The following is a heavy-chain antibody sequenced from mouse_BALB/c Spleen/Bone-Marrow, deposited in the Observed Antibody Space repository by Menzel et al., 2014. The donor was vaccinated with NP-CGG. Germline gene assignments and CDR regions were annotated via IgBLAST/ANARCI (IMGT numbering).Heavy chain of an antibody. CDR2: ISSSYGDA. Sequence: QVQLQQSGAELVRPGVSVKISCKGSGYTFTDYAMHWVKQSHAKSLEWIGIISSSYGDATYNQKFKGKATMTVDKSSNTAYMELARLTSEDSAIYYCARGLSYYYGTSYYFDNWGQGTTLTVSS. D-gene: IGHD1-1*01. CDR3: ARGLSYYYGTSYYFDN. CDR1: GYTFTDYA. V-gene: IGHV1S137*01. J-gene: IGHJ2*01.